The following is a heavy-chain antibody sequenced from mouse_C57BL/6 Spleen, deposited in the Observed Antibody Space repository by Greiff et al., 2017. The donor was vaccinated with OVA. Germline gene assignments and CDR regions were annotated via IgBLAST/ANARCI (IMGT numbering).Heavy chain of an antibody. CDR1: GYSITSGYY. J-gene: IGHJ4*01. CDR3: ARDHGSSSMDY. Sequence: DVQLQESGPGLVKPSQSLSLTCSVTGYSITSGYYWNWIRQFPGNKLEWMGYISYDGSNNYNPSLKNRISITRDTSKNQFFLKLNSVTTEDTATYYCARDHGSSSMDYWGQGTSVTVSS. D-gene: IGHD1-1*01. V-gene: IGHV3-6*01. CDR2: ISYDGSN.